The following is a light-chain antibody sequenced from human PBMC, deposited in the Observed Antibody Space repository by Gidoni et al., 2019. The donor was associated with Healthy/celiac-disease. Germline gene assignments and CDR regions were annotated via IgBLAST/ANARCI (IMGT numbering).Light chain of an antibody. V-gene: IGKV1-39*01. CDR2: AAS. J-gene: IGKJ4*01. CDR3: QQSYNIPLT. Sequence: GDRVTITCRASRSISTHLNWSQQKPEKAPKLLIYAASNLHSGVPSRFSGRGSGTDFTLTISSLQPEDFATYYCQQSYNIPLTFGGGTKVEIK. CDR1: RSISTH.